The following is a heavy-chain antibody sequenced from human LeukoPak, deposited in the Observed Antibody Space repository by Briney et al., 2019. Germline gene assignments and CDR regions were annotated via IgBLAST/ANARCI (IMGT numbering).Heavy chain of an antibody. J-gene: IGHJ6*03. D-gene: IGHD3-22*01. Sequence: PSENLSLTCTVSGGSSTSSSYYWGWIRQPPGKGLEWIGSFSYSGTAYFNPSLDSRATMSVDTSNNQVSLNVSSVTAADTGVYYCARPSSGYYYDYMDVWGKGTLVTVSS. CDR3: ARPSSGYYYDYMDV. CDR1: GGSSTSSSYY. CDR2: FSYSGTA. V-gene: IGHV4-39*01.